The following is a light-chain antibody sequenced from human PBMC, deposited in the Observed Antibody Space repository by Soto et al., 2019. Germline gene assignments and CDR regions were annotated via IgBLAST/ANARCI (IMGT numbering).Light chain of an antibody. CDR1: SSDVGNYNY. J-gene: IGLJ1*01. CDR2: EVN. V-gene: IGLV2-8*01. CDR3: SSHAGSTFYV. Sequence: QSALTQPPSASGSPGQSVTVSCTGISSDVGNYNYVSWYQQHPGKAPKLMIYEVNKRPSGVPDRFSGSKSGNTASLTVSGLQAEDEADYYCSSHAGSTFYVFGTGTKLTVL.